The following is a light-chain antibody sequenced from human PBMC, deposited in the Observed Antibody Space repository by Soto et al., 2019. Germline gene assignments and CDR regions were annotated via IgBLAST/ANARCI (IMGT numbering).Light chain of an antibody. V-gene: IGKV1-5*03. CDR3: QQYSSYPIT. CDR2: KAS. J-gene: IGKJ5*01. Sequence: DIQMTQSPSTLSASVGDRVTITCRASQGITSYLAWYQQRPGKAPGLLIYKASNLESGLPSRFSGSGSGTEFTLTISSLQSDDFATYYCQQYSSYPITFGQGTRLEIK. CDR1: QGITSY.